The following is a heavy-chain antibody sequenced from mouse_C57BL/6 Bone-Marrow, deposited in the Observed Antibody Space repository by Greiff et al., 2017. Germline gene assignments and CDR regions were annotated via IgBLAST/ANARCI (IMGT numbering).Heavy chain of an antibody. CDR3: TGVLLRYWFAY. D-gene: IGHD1-1*01. Sequence: VQLQQSGAELVRPGASVKLSCTASGFNIKDDYMHWVKQRPEQGLEWIGWIDPENGDTEYASKFQGKATITADTSSNTAYLQLSSLTSADTAVYYCTGVLLRYWFAYWGQGTRVTVSA. CDR1: GFNIKDDY. CDR2: IDPENGDT. V-gene: IGHV14-4*01. J-gene: IGHJ3*01.